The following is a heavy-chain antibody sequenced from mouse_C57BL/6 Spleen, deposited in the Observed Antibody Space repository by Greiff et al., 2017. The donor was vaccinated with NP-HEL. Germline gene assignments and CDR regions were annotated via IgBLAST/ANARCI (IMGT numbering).Heavy chain of an antibody. Sequence: EVQLQQSGPELVKPGASVKIPCKASGYTFTDYNMDWVKQSHGKSLEWIGDINPNNGGTIYNQKFKGKATLTVDKSSSTAYMELRSLTSEDTAVYYCARGIGCDYYGSSSYYYAMDYWGQGTSVTVSS. D-gene: IGHD1-1*01. CDR1: GYTFTDYN. CDR2: INPNNGGT. J-gene: IGHJ4*01. V-gene: IGHV1-18*01. CDR3: ARGIGCDYYGSSSYYYAMDY.